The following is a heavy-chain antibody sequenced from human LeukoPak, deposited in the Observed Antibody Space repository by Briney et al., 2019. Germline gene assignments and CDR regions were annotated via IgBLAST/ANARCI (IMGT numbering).Heavy chain of an antibody. J-gene: IGHJ4*02. CDR2: IKQDGSEK. D-gene: IGHD3-10*01. CDR3: ARVDMVRGVIMGAFDY. Sequence: PGGSLRLSCAASGFTFSSYWMSWVRQAPGKGLEWVANIKQDGSEKYYVDSVKGRFTISRDNAKNSLYLQVNSLRAEDTAVYYCARVDMVRGVIMGAFDYWGQGTLVTVSS. CDR1: GFTFSSYW. V-gene: IGHV3-7*01.